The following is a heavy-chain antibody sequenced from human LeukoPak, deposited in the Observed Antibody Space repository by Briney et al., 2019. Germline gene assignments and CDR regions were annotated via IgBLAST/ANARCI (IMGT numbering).Heavy chain of an antibody. CDR1: GFTFSSYS. J-gene: IGHJ3*02. CDR3: ARGYYDSSGPFWYAFDI. D-gene: IGHD3-22*01. CDR2: ISSSSTYI. Sequence: GGTLRLSCAASGFTFSSYSMNWVRQAPGKGLEWVSSISSSSTYISYADSVKGRFTISRDNVKNSLFLQMNSLRAEDTAVYYCARGYYDSSGPFWYAFDIWGQGTMVTVSS. V-gene: IGHV3-21*01.